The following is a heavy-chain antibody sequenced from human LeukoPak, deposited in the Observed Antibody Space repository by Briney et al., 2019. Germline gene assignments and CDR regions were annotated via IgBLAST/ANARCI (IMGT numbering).Heavy chain of an antibody. J-gene: IGHJ3*01. CDR1: GFTFSRYA. Sequence: GRSLRLSCAASGFTFSRYAMHWVRQAPGKGLDWVAVISPDASKKYYGDSVKGRFTISRDNSKSTLYVQMDSLRVEDTAVYYCGKGGRGGWGDAFDLWGQGTFVTVSS. CDR3: GKGGRGGWGDAFDL. V-gene: IGHV3-30*04. CDR2: ISPDASKK. D-gene: IGHD3-16*01.